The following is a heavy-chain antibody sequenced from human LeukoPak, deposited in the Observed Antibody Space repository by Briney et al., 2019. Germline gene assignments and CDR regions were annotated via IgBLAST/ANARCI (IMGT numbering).Heavy chain of an antibody. J-gene: IGHJ4*02. CDR2: IISSGSTI. CDR3: ETFGSGYYYVSDY. CDR1: GCTFSSYE. D-gene: IGHD3-22*01. Sequence: SGGSLRLSCAASGCTFSSYEMNWVRQAPGEGLEWVSYIISSGSTIYYADSVKGRFTSSRDNDKNSLYLHMNSLRAEDTAVYYCETFGSGYYYVSDYWGQGTLATVSS. V-gene: IGHV3-48*03.